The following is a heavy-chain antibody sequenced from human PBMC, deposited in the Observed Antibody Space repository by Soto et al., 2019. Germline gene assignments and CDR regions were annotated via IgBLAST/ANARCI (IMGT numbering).Heavy chain of an antibody. CDR3: AKFLLYGAPPTNWFDP. CDR1: GFTFSSSA. D-gene: IGHD3-10*01. V-gene: IGHV3-23*01. CDR2: MSGSADIT. Sequence: EVQLLESGGGLVQPGGSLRLSCAASGFTFSSSAMSWVRQAPGKGLEWVSAMSGSADITYYADSVKGWFTISRDNSKNTLYLQMNSLRAEDTAVYYCAKFLLYGAPPTNWFDPWGQGTLVTVSS. J-gene: IGHJ5*02.